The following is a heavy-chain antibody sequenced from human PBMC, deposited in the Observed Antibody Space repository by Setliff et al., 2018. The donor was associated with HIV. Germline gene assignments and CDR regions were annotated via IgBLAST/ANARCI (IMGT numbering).Heavy chain of an antibody. J-gene: IGHJ6*03. D-gene: IGHD4-17*01. V-gene: IGHV5-51*01. CDR3: ARLHDCGVKDYYYYMDV. CDR2: IYPGDSDT. Sequence: QKPGKGLEWMGIIYPGDSDTRYSPSFQGQVTISADKSISTAYLQWSSLKASDTAMYYCARLHDCGVKDYYYYMDVWGKGTTVTVSS.